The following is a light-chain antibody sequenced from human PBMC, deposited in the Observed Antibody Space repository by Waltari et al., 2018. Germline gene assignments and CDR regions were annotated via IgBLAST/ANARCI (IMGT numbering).Light chain of an antibody. V-gene: IGLV4-69*01. CDR1: SGYSKYA. CDR2: VNSDGLN. CDR3: QTWATDIPVV. J-gene: IGLJ2*01. Sequence: QPVVTQSPSASASLGTSVTLPCTLSSGYSKYAIAWPQQQQGRGPRILMNVNSDGLNITADGIPDRFSGSASGADRYLTISDVQPDDEADYYCQTWATDIPVVFGSGTRVTVL.